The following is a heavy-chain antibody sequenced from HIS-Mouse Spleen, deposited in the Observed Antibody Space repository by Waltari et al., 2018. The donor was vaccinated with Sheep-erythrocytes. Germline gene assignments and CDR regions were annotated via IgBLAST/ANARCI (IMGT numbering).Heavy chain of an antibody. D-gene: IGHD1-26*01. V-gene: IGHV3-30*04. Sequence: QVQLVESGGGVVQPGRSLRLSCAASGFTFSSYAMHWVRQAPGKGLEWVAVISYDGSNKYYADSVKGRFTISRDNSKNTLYLQMNSLRAEDTAVYYCASGSYLWYFDYWGQGTLVTVSS. CDR3: ASGSYLWYFDY. CDR2: ISYDGSNK. CDR1: GFTFSSYA. J-gene: IGHJ4*02.